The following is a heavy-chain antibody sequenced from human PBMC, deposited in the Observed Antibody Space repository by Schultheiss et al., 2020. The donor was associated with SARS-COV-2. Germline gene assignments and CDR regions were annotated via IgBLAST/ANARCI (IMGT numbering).Heavy chain of an antibody. CDR1: GFTFSSYA. D-gene: IGHD3-3*01. CDR2: ISYDGNNI. Sequence: GGSLRLSCAASGFTFSSYAMHWVRQAPGKGLEWVALISYDGNNIYSADSVKGRFTISRDNSKNTLYLQMNSLRAEDTAVYYCARVDLDLWGRGYSFDYWGQGTLVTVSS. V-gene: IGHV3-30*07. CDR3: ARVDLDLWGRGYSFDY. J-gene: IGHJ4*02.